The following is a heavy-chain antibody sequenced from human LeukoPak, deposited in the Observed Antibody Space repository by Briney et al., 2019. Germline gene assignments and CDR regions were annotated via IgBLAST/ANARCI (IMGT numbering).Heavy chain of an antibody. CDR2: IYSGGST. V-gene: IGHV3-53*01. Sequence: GGSLRLSCAASGFTVSSNYMSWVRQAPGKGLEWVSVIYSGGSTYYADSVKGRFTISRDNSKNTLYLQMNSLRAEDTAVYYCARESLQWLGHYYYYYGMDVWGQGTTVTVSS. J-gene: IGHJ6*02. CDR3: ARESLQWLGHYYYYYGMDV. D-gene: IGHD6-19*01. CDR1: GFTVSSNY.